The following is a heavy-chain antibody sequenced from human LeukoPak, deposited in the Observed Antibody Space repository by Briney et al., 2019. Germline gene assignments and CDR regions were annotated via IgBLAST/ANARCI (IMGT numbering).Heavy chain of an antibody. D-gene: IGHD5-18*01. CDR1: GYTFTSYA. CDR3: ARETGPWIQLWFFDRHAFDI. V-gene: IGHV1-69*05. Sequence: SVKVSCKASGYTFTSYAISWVRQAPGQGLEWMGRIIPIFGTANYAQKFQGRVTITTDESTSTAYMELSSLRSEDTAVYYCARETGPWIQLWFFDRHAFDIWGQGTMVTVSS. J-gene: IGHJ3*02. CDR2: IIPIFGTA.